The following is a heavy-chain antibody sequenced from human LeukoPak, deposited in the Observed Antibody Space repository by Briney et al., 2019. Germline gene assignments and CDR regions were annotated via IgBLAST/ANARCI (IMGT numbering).Heavy chain of an antibody. CDR1: GFTFSSYW. CDR2: INTDGSST. V-gene: IGHV3-74*01. CDR3: ANVVDFWSGYSASLGDAFDI. D-gene: IGHD3-3*01. Sequence: GGSLRLSCAASGFTFSSYWMHWVRQAPGKGLVWVSRINTDGSSTSYADSVKGRFTISRDNAKNTLYLQMNSLRAEDTAVYYCANVVDFWSGYSASLGDAFDIWGQGTMVTVSS. J-gene: IGHJ3*02.